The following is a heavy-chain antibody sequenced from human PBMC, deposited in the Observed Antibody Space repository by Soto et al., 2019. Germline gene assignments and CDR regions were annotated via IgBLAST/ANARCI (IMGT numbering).Heavy chain of an antibody. J-gene: IGHJ5*02. CDR3: ARVPPLLSNYNWNDVAWFDP. V-gene: IGHV1-8*01. CDR2: MNPNSGNT. CDR1: GYTFTSYD. D-gene: IGHD1-20*01. Sequence: QVQLVQSGAEVKKPGASVKVSCKASGYTFTSYDINWVRQATGQGLEWMGWMNPNSGNTGYAQKFQGRVTMTRNTSISTAYMELSSLRSEDTAVYYCARVPPLLSNYNWNDVAWFDPWGQGTLVTVSS.